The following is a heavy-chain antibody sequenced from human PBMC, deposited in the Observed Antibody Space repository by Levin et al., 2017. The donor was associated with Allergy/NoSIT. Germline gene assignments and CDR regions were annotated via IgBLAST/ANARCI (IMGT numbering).Heavy chain of an antibody. Sequence: GESLKISCAASGFTFSSYSMNWVRQAPGKGLEWVSSISSSSSYIYYADSVKGRFTISRDNAKNSLYLQMNSLRAEDTAVYYCARDLGSNRLSTIFGVVNPYYYDYMDVWGKGTTVTVSS. CDR2: ISSSSSYI. D-gene: IGHD3-3*01. J-gene: IGHJ6*03. V-gene: IGHV3-21*01. CDR3: ARDLGSNRLSTIFGVVNPYYYDYMDV. CDR1: GFTFSSYS.